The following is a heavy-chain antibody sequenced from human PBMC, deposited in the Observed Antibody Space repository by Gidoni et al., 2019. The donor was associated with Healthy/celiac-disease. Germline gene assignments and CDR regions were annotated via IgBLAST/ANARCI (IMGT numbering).Heavy chain of an antibody. J-gene: IGHJ4*02. CDR3: ARGGGGITMVRGAQGEYYFDY. Sequence: QVQLQQWGAGLLKPSENLSLTCAVYGGSFSGYYWIWIRQPPGQGLAWIGEINHSGSTKYNPSRKSRVTISVDKSKNQCSLKLSSVTAADTALYYCARGGGGITMVRGAQGEYYFDYWGQGTLVTVSS. CDR1: GGSFSGYY. V-gene: IGHV4-34*01. D-gene: IGHD3-10*01. CDR2: INHSGST.